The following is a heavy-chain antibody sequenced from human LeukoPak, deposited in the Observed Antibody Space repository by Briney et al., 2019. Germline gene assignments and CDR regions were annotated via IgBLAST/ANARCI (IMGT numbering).Heavy chain of an antibody. CDR2: INPNSGGT. Sequence: ASVKVSCKASGYTFTGYYMHWVRQAPGQGLEWMGWINPNSGGTNYAQKFQGRVTMTRDTSISTAYMELSRLRSDDTAVYYCARGLYSSSWYSAYWGQGTLVTVSS. J-gene: IGHJ4*02. D-gene: IGHD6-13*01. CDR3: ARGLYSSSWYSAY. V-gene: IGHV1-2*02. CDR1: GYTFTGYY.